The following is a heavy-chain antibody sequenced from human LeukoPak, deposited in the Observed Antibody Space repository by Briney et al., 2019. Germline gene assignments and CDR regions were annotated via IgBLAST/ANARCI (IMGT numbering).Heavy chain of an antibody. CDR1: GFTFSTYA. D-gene: IGHD3-22*01. CDR2: VSGSGGST. V-gene: IGHV3-23*01. Sequence: GGSLRLSCAASGFTFSTYAMSWVRQAPGKGLEWVSAVSGSGGSTNYADSVKGRVTVSRDNSKSTLYLQMNSLRAEDTAVYYCAKSSYYDSSGYYREYYFDYWGQGTLVTVSS. J-gene: IGHJ4*02. CDR3: AKSSYYDSSGYYREYYFDY.